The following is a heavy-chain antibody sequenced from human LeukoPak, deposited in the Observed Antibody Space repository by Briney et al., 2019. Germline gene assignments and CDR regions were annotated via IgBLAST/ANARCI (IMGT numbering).Heavy chain of an antibody. CDR3: ARDQYSNGPYYFDY. V-gene: IGHV3-30*04. D-gene: IGHD5-18*01. J-gene: IGHJ4*02. CDR2: ITYDGKVQ. CDR1: GFAFRTYS. Sequence: PGRSLKLSCAASGFAFRTYSMHWVRQAPGKGLEWLAVITYDGKVQHYADSVKGQFTVSRDNSKKTLYLQMISLRAEDTAVYYCARDQYSNGPYYFDYWGQGTLVTVSS.